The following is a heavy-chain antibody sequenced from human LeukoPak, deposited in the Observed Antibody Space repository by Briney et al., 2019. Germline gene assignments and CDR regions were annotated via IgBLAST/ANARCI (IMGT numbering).Heavy chain of an antibody. Sequence: SETLSLTCTVSGYSISSGYYWGWIRQPPGKGLEWIGSIYHSGSTYYNPSLKSRVTISVDTSKNPFSLKLSSVTAADTAVYYCARDLASPSQSWGQGTLVTVSS. D-gene: IGHD1-26*01. V-gene: IGHV4-38-2*02. CDR1: GYSISSGYY. CDR2: IYHSGST. CDR3: ARDLASPSQS. J-gene: IGHJ4*02.